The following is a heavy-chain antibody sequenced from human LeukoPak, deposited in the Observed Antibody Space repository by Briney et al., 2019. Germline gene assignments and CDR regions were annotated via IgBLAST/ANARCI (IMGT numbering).Heavy chain of an antibody. V-gene: IGHV4-34*01. CDR2: INHSGTT. CDR1: TVSSSGYY. Sequence: SETLSLTCDVSTVSSSGYYWSWIRQPPGKGLEWIGEINHSGTTKYNPSLGSRVSISRVTSKSQFSLTLTSVTAADTGIYYCASSGSRNHYPPTFDYWGLGTLVIVSS. D-gene: IGHD3-10*01. J-gene: IGHJ4*02. CDR3: ASSGSRNHYPPTFDY.